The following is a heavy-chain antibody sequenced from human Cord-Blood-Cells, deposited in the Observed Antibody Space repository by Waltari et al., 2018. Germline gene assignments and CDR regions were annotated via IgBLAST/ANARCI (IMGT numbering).Heavy chain of an antibody. J-gene: IGHJ6*02. D-gene: IGHD3-10*01. CDR2: INHSGST. CDR3: AREVRGPAYYGMDV. Sequence: QVQLQQWGAGLLKPSETLSLTCAVYGGSFSGYYWSWIRRPPGKGLEWIGEINHSGSTNYNPSLKSRVTISVDTSKNQFSLKLSSVTAADTAVYYCAREVRGPAYYGMDVWGQGTTVTVSS. V-gene: IGHV4-34*01. CDR1: GGSFSGYY.